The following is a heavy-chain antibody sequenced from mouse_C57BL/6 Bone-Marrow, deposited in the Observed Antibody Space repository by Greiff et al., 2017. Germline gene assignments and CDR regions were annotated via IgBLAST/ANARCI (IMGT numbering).Heavy chain of an antibody. CDR2: IWWDDDK. D-gene: IGHD3-2*02. Sequence: QVTLKVSGPGILQPSQTLSLTCSFSGFSLSTFGMGVGWIRQPSGKGLEWLAHIWWDDDKYYNPALKSRLTISKATSKSQRFLQIANVETAGTATYYCARRTAQPSYFDYGGQGTTLTVSS. J-gene: IGHJ2*01. V-gene: IGHV8-8*01. CDR3: ARRTAQPSYFDY. CDR1: GFSLSTFGMG.